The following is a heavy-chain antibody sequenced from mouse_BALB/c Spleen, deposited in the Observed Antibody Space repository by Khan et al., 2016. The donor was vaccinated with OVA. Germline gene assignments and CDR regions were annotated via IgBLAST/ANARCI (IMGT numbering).Heavy chain of an antibody. Sequence: QVQLKESGPGLVAPSQSLSITCTVSGFSLSRYNIHWVRQPPGKGLEWLGMIWGGGGTEYNSILKSRLSISKDNSKSQVFLQMNSLQTDDSAMNYCARAYYRNDGYYAMDYWGQETSVTVSS. CDR3: ARAYYRNDGYYAMDY. V-gene: IGHV2-6-4*01. CDR1: GFSLSRYN. D-gene: IGHD2-14*01. J-gene: IGHJ4*01. CDR2: IWGGGGT.